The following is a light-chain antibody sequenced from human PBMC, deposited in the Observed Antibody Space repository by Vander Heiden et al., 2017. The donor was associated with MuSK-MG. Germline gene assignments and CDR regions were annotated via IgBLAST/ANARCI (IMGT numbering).Light chain of an antibody. Sequence: EIVMTQFPATLSASPGRSATLSCRASQSISDNLAWYQQRPGQAPRLLIYGASIRATGISAKFSGSGSGTEFTLTISSLQSEDFAVYYCQQYNNWPPEITFGQGTRLEIK. J-gene: IGKJ5*01. V-gene: IGKV3-15*01. CDR2: GAS. CDR1: QSISDN. CDR3: QQYNNWPPEIT.